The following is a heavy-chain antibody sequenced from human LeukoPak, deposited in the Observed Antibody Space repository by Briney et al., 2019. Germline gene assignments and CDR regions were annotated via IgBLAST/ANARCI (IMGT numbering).Heavy chain of an antibody. D-gene: IGHD3-22*01. J-gene: IGHJ5*02. V-gene: IGHV1-18*01. CDR1: GYTFTSYG. CDR3: ARDETLGREGYSNWFDP. CDR2: ISAYNGNT. Sequence: GASVKVSCKASGYTFTSYGISWVRQAPGQGLEWMGWISAYNGNTNYAQKLQGRVTMTTDTSTSTAYMELRSLRSDDTAVYYCARDETLGREGYSNWFDPWGQGTLVTVSS.